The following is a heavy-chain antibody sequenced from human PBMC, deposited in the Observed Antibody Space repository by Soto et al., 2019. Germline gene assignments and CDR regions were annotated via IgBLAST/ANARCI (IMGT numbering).Heavy chain of an antibody. Sequence: QVQLQESGPGLMKPSETLSLTCTVSGASITGSSYWSWIRQPAGKGLEWIGRFSLSGTTNYNPSLRSRDTMSADVSKNQFSLRLPSVTAADTSLYYCARGMTPPGAPAWYYFDSWGQGTLVTVSS. CDR2: FSLSGTT. CDR1: GASITGSSY. V-gene: IGHV4-4*07. D-gene: IGHD2-8*02. CDR3: ARGMTPPGAPAWYYFDS. J-gene: IGHJ4*02.